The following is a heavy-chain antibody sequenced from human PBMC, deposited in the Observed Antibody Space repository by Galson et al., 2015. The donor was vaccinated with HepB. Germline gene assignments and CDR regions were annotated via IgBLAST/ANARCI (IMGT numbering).Heavy chain of an antibody. CDR1: GFTFSSYA. V-gene: IGHV3-23*01. Sequence: SLRLSCAASGFTFSSYAMSWVRQAPGKGLEWVSAISGSGGSTYYADSVKGRFTISRDNSKNTLYLQMNSLRAEDTAVYYCAKDGRVLLVATGRSQGYYYFDYWGQGTLVTVSS. J-gene: IGHJ4*02. D-gene: IGHD2-15*01. CDR2: ISGSGGST. CDR3: AKDGRVLLVATGRSQGYYYFDY.